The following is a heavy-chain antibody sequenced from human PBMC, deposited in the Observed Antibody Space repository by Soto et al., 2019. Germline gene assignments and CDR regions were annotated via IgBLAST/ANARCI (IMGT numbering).Heavy chain of an antibody. CDR2: IYYSGST. J-gene: IGHJ6*02. V-gene: IGHV4-59*01. CDR1: GDSMNSYY. Sequence: SETLSLTCTVSGDSMNSYYWSWIRQPPGKGLEWVGYIYYSGSTHYNPSLKSRVTISLDTSKKQFSLRVTSVTAADTAIYYCARVGAASRNYYYYGVDVWGQGTTVTVSS. CDR3: ARVGAASRNYYYYGVDV. D-gene: IGHD1-26*01.